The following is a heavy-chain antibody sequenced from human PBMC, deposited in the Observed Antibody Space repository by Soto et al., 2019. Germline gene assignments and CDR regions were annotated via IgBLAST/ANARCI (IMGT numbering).Heavy chain of an antibody. CDR3: ARVSVQGDFWSGYYRTYYYYYGMDV. J-gene: IGHJ6*02. Sequence: ASVKVSCKASGYTFTSYGISWVRQAPGQGLEWMGWISAYNGNTNYAQKLQGRVTMTTDTSTSTAYMELRSLRSDDTAVYYCARVSVQGDFWSGYYRTYYYYYGMDVWGQGTTVTVSS. CDR2: ISAYNGNT. CDR1: GYTFTSYG. V-gene: IGHV1-18*01. D-gene: IGHD3-3*01.